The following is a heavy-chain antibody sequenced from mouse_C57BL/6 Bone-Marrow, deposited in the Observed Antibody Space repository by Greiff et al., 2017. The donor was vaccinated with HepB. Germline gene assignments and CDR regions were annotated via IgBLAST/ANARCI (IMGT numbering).Heavy chain of an antibody. Sequence: EVKLVESGGDLVKPGGSLKLSCAASGFTFSSYGMSWVRQTPDKRLEWVATISSGGSYTYYPDSVKGRFTISRDNAKNTLYLQMSSLKSEDTAMYYCARRSAQATGPWFAYWGQGTLVTVSA. J-gene: IGHJ3*01. CDR1: GFTFSSYG. CDR3: ARRSAQATGPWFAY. D-gene: IGHD3-2*02. CDR2: ISSGGSYT. V-gene: IGHV5-6*02.